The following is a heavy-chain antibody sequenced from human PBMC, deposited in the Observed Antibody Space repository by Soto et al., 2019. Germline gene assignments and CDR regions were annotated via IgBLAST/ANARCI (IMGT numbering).Heavy chain of an antibody. V-gene: IGHV4-30-2*01. D-gene: IGHD2-15*01. CDR2: IYHSGST. CDR3: ARDQGYCSGGSCYRWFDP. J-gene: IGHJ5*02. CDR1: GGSISSGGYS. Sequence: PSETLSLTCAVSGGSISSGGYSWSWIRRPPGKGLEWIGYIYHSGSTYYNPSLKSRVTISVDRSKNQFSLKLSSVTAADTAVYYCARDQGYCSGGSCYRWFDPWGQGTLVTVSS.